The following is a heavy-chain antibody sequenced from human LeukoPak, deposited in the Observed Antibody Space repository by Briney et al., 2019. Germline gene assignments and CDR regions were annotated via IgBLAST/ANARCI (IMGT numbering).Heavy chain of an antibody. CDR2: ISSTGSTI. Sequence: PGGSLRLSCAASGFTFSDYYMTWIRQAPGKGLEWVSYISSTGSTIYYADSVEGRFTISRDNAKNSLYLQMSSLRAEDTAVYYCARGKAYYYYGMDVWGQGTTVTVSS. CDR3: ARGKAYYYYGMDV. CDR1: GFTFSDYY. V-gene: IGHV3-11*01. J-gene: IGHJ6*02.